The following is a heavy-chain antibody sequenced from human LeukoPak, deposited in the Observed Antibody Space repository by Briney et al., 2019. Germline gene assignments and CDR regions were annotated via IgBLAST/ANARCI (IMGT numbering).Heavy chain of an antibody. D-gene: IGHD7-27*01. Sequence: SETLSLTCTVSGGSISSGSYSWSWVRQPPGKGLEWIGYIYPRGSTYYNPSLKSRVILSLDKSANQSSLNLSSVTAADTAVYYCARFSPRAMGNYLDFWGQGTLVTVSS. J-gene: IGHJ4*02. CDR1: GGSISSGSYS. CDR2: IYPRGST. CDR3: ARFSPRAMGNYLDF. V-gene: IGHV4-30-2*01.